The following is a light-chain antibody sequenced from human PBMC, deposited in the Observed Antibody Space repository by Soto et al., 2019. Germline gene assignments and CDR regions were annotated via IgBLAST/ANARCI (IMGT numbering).Light chain of an antibody. V-gene: IGKV3-20*01. CDR2: GAS. CDR3: QQYGSSPT. Sequence: EIVLTQSPGTLTLSPVQRATLSCRASQSVSSSYLAWYRQSPGQAPRLLIYGASSRATGIPDRFSGTGSGTDFTLTISRLEPEDFAVYYCQQYGSSPTFGEGTRLEIK. J-gene: IGKJ5*01. CDR1: QSVSSSY.